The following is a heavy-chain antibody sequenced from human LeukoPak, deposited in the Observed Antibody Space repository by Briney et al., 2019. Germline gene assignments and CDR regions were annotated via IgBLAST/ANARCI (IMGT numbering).Heavy chain of an antibody. V-gene: IGHV3-30*02. CDR3: GKGVGGSANYNDMVV. Sequence: GASLRLSCAASGFTFSRPGMHSARQAPGKGLDWVAFIRNDASAQHYTDSVTGRFPIPRDDYKNALNLQMNSRRPEGTAVYYGGKGVGGSANYNDMVVWGKGTTVSVSS. J-gene: IGHJ6*03. D-gene: IGHD3-10*01. CDR2: IRNDASAQ. CDR1: GFTFSRPG.